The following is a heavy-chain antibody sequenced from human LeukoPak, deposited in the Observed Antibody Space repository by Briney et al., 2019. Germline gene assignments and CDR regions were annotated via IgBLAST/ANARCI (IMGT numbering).Heavy chain of an antibody. D-gene: IGHD3-3*01. CDR3: ARDFGVVNREYYYYYMDV. CDR2: IYTSGST. V-gene: IGHV4-4*07. CDR1: GGSISSYY. J-gene: IGHJ6*03. Sequence: SESLSLTCTVSGGSISSYYWSWIRQPAGKGLEWNGRIYTSGSTNYNPSLKSRVTMSVDTSKNQFSLKLSSVTAADTAVYYCARDFGVVNREYYYYYMDVWGKGTTVTVSS.